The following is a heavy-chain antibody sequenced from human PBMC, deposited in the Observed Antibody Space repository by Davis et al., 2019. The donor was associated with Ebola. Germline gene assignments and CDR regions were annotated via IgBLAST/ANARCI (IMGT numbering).Heavy chain of an antibody. J-gene: IGHJ4*02. Sequence: GESLKISCAASGFTFSSYAMSWVRQAPGKGLEWVSAISGSGGSTYYADSVKGRFTISRDNSKNTLYLQMNSLRAEDTAVYYCAKALAARGYYFDYWGQGTLVTVSS. V-gene: IGHV3-23*01. CDR1: GFTFSSYA. CDR3: AKALAARGYYFDY. D-gene: IGHD6-6*01. CDR2: ISGSGGST.